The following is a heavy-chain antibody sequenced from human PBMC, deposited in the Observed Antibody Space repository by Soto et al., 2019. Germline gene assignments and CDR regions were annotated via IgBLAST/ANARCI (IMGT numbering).Heavy chain of an antibody. CDR2: TYYRSKWYN. V-gene: IGHV6-1*01. D-gene: IGHD3-10*01. J-gene: IGHJ6*02. CDR3: ARDLWTAGSGYYGSGSYYYYGMDV. Sequence: PSQTLSLTCAISGDSVSSNSAAWNWIRQSPSRGLEWLGRTYYRSKWYNDYAVSVKSRITINPDTSKNQFSLQLNSVTPEDTAVYYCARDLWTAGSGYYGSGSYYYYGMDVWGQGTTVTVSS. CDR1: GDSVSSNSAA.